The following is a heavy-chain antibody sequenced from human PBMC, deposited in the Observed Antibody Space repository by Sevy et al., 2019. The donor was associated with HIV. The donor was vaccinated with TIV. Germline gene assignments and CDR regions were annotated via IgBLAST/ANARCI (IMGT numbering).Heavy chain of an antibody. D-gene: IGHD3-22*01. V-gene: IGHV3-23*01. CDR3: AKGIPTYYYDSRGYYYPPSDAFDI. CDR1: GFTFSSYA. CDR2: ISGSGGST. Sequence: GGSLRLSCAASGFTFSSYAMSWVRQAPGKGLEWVSAISGSGGSTYYADSVKGRFTISRDNSKNTLYLQMNSLRAEDTAVYYCAKGIPTYYYDSRGYYYPPSDAFDIWGQGTMVTVSS. J-gene: IGHJ3*02.